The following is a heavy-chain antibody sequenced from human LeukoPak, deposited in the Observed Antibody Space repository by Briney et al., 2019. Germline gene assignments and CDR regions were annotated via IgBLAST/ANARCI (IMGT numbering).Heavy chain of an antibody. CDR3: ARVTYSSSWYDYFGY. D-gene: IGHD6-13*01. J-gene: IGHJ4*02. Sequence: SVKVSCKASGGTFSSYAISWVRQAPGQGLEWMGGIIPIFGTANYAQKFQGRVTITTDESTSTAYMELSSLRSEDTAVYYCARVTYSSSWYDYFGYWGQGTLVTVSS. CDR2: IIPIFGTA. V-gene: IGHV1-69*05. CDR1: GGTFSSYA.